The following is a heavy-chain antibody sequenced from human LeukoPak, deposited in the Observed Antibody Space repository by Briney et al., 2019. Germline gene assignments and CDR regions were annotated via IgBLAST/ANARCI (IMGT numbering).Heavy chain of an antibody. V-gene: IGHV4-59*08. D-gene: IGHD3-16*01. CDR1: GGSISSHY. J-gene: IGHJ3*02. Sequence: SETLSLTCTVSGGSISSHYWSWIRQPPGKGLEWIGYIYYSGSTNYNPSLKSRVTISVDTSKNQFSLKLSSVTAADTAVYYCARHAVGDAFDIWGQGTMVTVSS. CDR3: ARHAVGDAFDI. CDR2: IYYSGST.